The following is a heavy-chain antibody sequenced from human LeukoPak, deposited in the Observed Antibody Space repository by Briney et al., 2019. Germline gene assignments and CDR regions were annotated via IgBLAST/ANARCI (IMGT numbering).Heavy chain of an antibody. Sequence: GGSLGLSCAASGFTFSSYEMNWVRQAPGKGLEWVSYISSSGSTIYYADSVKGRFTISRDNDKNSLSLQMNSLRAEDTAVYYCARASWIQLWFAWDYWGQGTLVTVSS. V-gene: IGHV3-48*03. CDR1: GFTFSSYE. CDR3: ARASWIQLWFAWDY. CDR2: ISSSGSTI. D-gene: IGHD5-18*01. J-gene: IGHJ4*02.